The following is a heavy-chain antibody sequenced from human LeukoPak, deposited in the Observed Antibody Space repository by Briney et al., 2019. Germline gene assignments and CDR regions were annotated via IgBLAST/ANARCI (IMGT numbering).Heavy chain of an antibody. J-gene: IGHJ4*02. Sequence: GASVKVSCKASGYTFINYDITWVRQAPGQGLEWRAWMSVYNGNTIYAQKLQDRVTLTTDTSTSTAYMELRSLRSDGTALYYCARGGDVRSLDYWGQGTLVTVSS. V-gene: IGHV1-18*04. D-gene: IGHD3-16*01. CDR3: ARGGDVRSLDY. CDR2: MSVYNGNT. CDR1: GYTFINYD.